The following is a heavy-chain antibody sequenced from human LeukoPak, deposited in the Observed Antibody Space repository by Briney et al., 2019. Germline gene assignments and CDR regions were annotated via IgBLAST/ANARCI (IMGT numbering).Heavy chain of an antibody. CDR2: ISGSGGST. Sequence: GGSLRLSCAASGFSFSSSTMHWVRQAPGKGLEWVSAISGSGGSTYYADSVKGRFTISRDNSKNTLSLQMNSLRAEDTAVYYCAKVAAGYWYFDLWGRGTLVTVSS. V-gene: IGHV3-23*01. CDR1: GFSFSSST. J-gene: IGHJ2*01. D-gene: IGHD3-10*01. CDR3: AKVAAGYWYFDL.